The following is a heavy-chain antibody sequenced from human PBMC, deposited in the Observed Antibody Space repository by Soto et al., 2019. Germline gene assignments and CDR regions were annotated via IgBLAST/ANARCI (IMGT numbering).Heavy chain of an antibody. J-gene: IGHJ4*02. V-gene: IGHV4-31*03. CDR1: GGSFSSGGYS. Sequence: QVQLQESGPGLVKPSQTLSLTCPVSGGSFSSGGYSWSWIRQHPGKGLEWIGYIYYSGSTYYNPSLKSRVTISVDTSKNQFSLKLSSVTAADTAVYYCARDGLMSFDYWGQGTLVTVSS. CDR2: IYYSGST. CDR3: ARDGLMSFDY.